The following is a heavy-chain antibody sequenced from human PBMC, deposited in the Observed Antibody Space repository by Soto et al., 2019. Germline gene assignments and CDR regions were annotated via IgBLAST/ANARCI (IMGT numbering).Heavy chain of an antibody. J-gene: IGHJ5*01. D-gene: IGHD4-17*01. V-gene: IGHV3-74*01. Sequence: EVQLVESGGGLVQPGGSLRLSCAASGFTFFAYWIHWVRQVPGKGLVWVSRINSDGSHTSYADSVRGRFTISRDNSKNTVYLQMISLTAEDTAVYYCAKEGVDGDYAGENCFDSWGQGSLVTVSS. CDR3: AKEGVDGDYAGENCFDS. CDR1: GFTFFAYW. CDR2: INSDGSHT.